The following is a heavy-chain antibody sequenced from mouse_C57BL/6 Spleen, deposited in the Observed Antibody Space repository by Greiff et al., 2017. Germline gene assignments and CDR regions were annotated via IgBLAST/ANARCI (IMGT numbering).Heavy chain of an antibody. V-gene: IGHV1-22*01. CDR2: INPNNGGT. Sequence: VQLKESGPELVKPGASVKMSCKASGYTFTDYNMHWVKQSHGKSLEWIGYINPNNGGTSYNQKFKGKATLTVNKSSSTAYMELRSLTSEDSAVYYCAGYSAWFAYWGQGTLVTVSA. J-gene: IGHJ3*01. D-gene: IGHD2-3*01. CDR1: GYTFTDYN. CDR3: AGYSAWFAY.